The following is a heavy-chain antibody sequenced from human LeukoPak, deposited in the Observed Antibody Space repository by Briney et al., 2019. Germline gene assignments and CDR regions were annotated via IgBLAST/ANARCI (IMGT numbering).Heavy chain of an antibody. CDR1: GYTFTGYD. D-gene: IGHD3-22*01. CDR2: MNPDTGNT. J-gene: IGHJ4*02. V-gene: IGHV1-8*01. Sequence: ASVKVSCKASGYTFTGYDINWVRQAAGQGLEWMGWMNPDTGNTGYAQKFQGRVTMTRDTSKGTAYMELNSLRSEDTAVYYCARLSETPAYYYSSGYCHSAYWGQGTLVTVSS. CDR3: ARLSETPAYYYSSGYCHSAY.